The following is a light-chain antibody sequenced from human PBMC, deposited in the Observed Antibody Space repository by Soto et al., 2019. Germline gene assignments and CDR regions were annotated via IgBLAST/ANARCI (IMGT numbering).Light chain of an antibody. Sequence: DIQLTQSPSSLSASVGDRVTITCRASQSITSCLNWYQQKQGKAPKLLIYAASTLQTGVPSRFSGSGSGTDFTLAIGSLQPEDFTVYFCQQSYTTPRTFGQGTRV. J-gene: IGKJ1*01. CDR3: QQSYTTPRT. V-gene: IGKV1-39*01. CDR1: QSITSC. CDR2: AAS.